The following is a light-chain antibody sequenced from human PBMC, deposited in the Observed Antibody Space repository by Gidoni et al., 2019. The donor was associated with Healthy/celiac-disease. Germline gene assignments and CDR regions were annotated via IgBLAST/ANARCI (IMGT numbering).Light chain of an antibody. V-gene: IGKV3-20*01. Sequence: EIVLTQSPGTLSLSPGERPTLSCRASQSVSSSYLAWYQQKPGQAPRLLIYGASSRATGIPDRFSGSGSGTDFTRTISRLEPEDFAVYYCQQYGSSPLYTFGQGTKLEIK. CDR3: QQYGSSPLYT. J-gene: IGKJ2*01. CDR1: QSVSSSY. CDR2: GAS.